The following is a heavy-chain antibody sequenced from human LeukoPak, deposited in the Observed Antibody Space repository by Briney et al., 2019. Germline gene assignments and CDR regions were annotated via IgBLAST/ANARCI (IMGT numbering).Heavy chain of an antibody. CDR1: GYTFTGYY. J-gene: IGHJ4*02. D-gene: IGHD3-22*01. V-gene: IGHV1-2*02. Sequence: ASVKVSCKASGYTFTGYYMHWVRQAPGQGLEWMGWINPNSGGTNYAQKFQGRVTMARDTSISTAYMELSTLRSDDTAVYWCARATSGYYDYIDFWGRGTLVTVSS. CDR2: INPNSGGT. CDR3: ARATSGYYDYIDF.